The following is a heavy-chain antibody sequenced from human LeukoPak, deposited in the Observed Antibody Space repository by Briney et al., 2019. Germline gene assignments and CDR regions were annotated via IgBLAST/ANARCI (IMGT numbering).Heavy chain of an antibody. Sequence: SETLTLTCAVYGGSFSGYYWSWIRQPPGKGLEWIGEINHSGSTNYNPSLKSRVTISVDTSKNQFSLKLSSVTAADTAVYYCARGPAKNWFDPWGQGTLVTVSS. J-gene: IGHJ5*02. CDR3: ARGPAKNWFDP. V-gene: IGHV4-34*01. CDR2: INHSGST. CDR1: GGSFSGYY.